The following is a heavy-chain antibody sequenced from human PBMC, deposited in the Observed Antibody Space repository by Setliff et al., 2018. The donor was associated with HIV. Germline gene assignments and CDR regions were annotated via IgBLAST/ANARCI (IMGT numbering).Heavy chain of an antibody. Sequence: SETLSLTCTVSGGSISNYYWSWIRQPPGKGLECIGYIYYSGSTNYNPSLKSRVTISVDTSKSQFSPKLSSVTAADTAVYYCARLKGYSSGWYFDYWGQGTLVTVSS. J-gene: IGHJ4*02. D-gene: IGHD6-19*01. CDR3: ARLKGYSSGWYFDY. CDR1: GGSISNYY. V-gene: IGHV4-59*01. CDR2: IYYSGST.